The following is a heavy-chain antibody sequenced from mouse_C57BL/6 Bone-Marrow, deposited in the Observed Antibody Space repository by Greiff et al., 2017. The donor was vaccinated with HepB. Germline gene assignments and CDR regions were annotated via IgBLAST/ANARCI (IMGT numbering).Heavy chain of an antibody. Sequence: VQLQQSGAELVRPGTSVKVSCKASGYAFTNYLIEWVKQRPGQGLEWIGVINPGSGGTNYNEKFKGKATLTADKSSSTAYMQLSSLTSEDSAVYVCARKGCYGNYWFAYWGQGTLVTVSA. CDR3: ARKGCYGNYWFAY. CDR1: GYAFTNYL. V-gene: IGHV1-54*01. CDR2: INPGSGGT. D-gene: IGHD2-1*01. J-gene: IGHJ3*01.